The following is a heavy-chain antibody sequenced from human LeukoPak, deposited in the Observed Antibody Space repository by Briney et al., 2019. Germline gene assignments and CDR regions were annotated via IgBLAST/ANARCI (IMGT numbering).Heavy chain of an antibody. J-gene: IGHJ6*02. Sequence: GGSLRLSYAASGFTFSTYCMIWVRQAPGKGLEWVANIKHDGSDKEYVDSVKGRFTISRDNAKRSLYLQMNSLRAEDTAVYYCARKMNIVGAQGWGYGLDVWGHGTTVTVSS. CDR2: IKHDGSDK. V-gene: IGHV3-7*05. CDR1: GFTFSTYC. CDR3: ARKMNIVGAQGWGYGLDV. D-gene: IGHD1-26*01.